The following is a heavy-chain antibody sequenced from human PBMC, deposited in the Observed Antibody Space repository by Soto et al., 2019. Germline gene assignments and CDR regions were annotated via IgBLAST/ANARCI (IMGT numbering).Heavy chain of an antibody. V-gene: IGHV2-5*02. CDR2: IYWDDDK. CDR1: GFSLTTSGVG. CDR3: GHRREGAIIAHY. D-gene: IGHD3-16*01. J-gene: IGHJ4*02. Sequence: QITLKESGPTLVKPTQTLTLTCTFSGFSLTTSGVGVGWIRQPPGKALEWLALIYWDDDKRYNPSLKSRLTIHKDTSKHQVILTLTTMDPVDTATYCGGHRREGAIIAHYWGQGTLVTVSS.